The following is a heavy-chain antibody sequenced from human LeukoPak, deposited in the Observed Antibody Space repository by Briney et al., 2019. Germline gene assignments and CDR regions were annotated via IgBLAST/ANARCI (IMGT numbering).Heavy chain of an antibody. J-gene: IGHJ6*02. V-gene: IGHV3-66*01. CDR3: ASRDKGYYYCMDV. CDR2: IYSGGST. Sequence: GGSLRLSCAASGFTFSSNYMSWVRDTPGKGLEWVSLIYSGGSTYYSDAVKGRFTISREKSKKKLYLQMNSLRAEDTAVYYCASRDKGYYYCMDVWGQGTTVTVSS. CDR1: GFTFSSNY. D-gene: IGHD5-24*01.